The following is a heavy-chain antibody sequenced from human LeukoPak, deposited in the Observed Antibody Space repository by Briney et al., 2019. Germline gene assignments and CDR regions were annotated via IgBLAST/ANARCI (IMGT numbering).Heavy chain of an antibody. D-gene: IGHD3-10*01. Sequence: PGGSLRLSCAASGFTFSSYWMSWVRQAPGKGLEWVSGISGSGGSTFYADSVKGRFTISRDSSKHTLYLQMNSLRAEDTAIYYCAKAERFGELFFDYWGQGTLVTVSS. CDR2: ISGSGGST. CDR3: AKAERFGELFFDY. CDR1: GFTFSSYW. V-gene: IGHV3-23*01. J-gene: IGHJ4*02.